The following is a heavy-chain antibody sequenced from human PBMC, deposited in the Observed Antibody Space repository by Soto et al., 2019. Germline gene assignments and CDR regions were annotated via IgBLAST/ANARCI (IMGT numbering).Heavy chain of an antibody. CDR2: ISSSSSYT. Sequence: PGGSLRLACAASGFTFSDYYMSWIRQAPGKGLEWVSYISSSSSYTNYADSVKGRFTISRDNAKNSLYLQMNSLRAEDTAVYYCARDLADRYGPPPYGMAVWGQGTTVTVSS. J-gene: IGHJ6*02. D-gene: IGHD5-18*01. CDR1: GFTFSDYY. CDR3: ARDLADRYGPPPYGMAV. V-gene: IGHV3-11*06.